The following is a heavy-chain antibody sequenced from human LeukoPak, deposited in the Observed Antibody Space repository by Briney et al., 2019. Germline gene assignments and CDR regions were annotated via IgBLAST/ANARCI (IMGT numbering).Heavy chain of an antibody. V-gene: IGHV3-23*01. CDR3: AKGGSGWYPGFDY. CDR2: IGSGDTT. J-gene: IGHJ4*02. D-gene: IGHD6-19*01. CDR1: GFTFSDYA. Sequence: PGGSLRLSCAASGFTFSDYAMSWVRQAPGKGLKWVSSIGSGDTTFYADSEEGRFTISRDNSKNTLYLQMNSLRVEDTAVYYCAKGGSGWYPGFDYWGQGTLVTVSS.